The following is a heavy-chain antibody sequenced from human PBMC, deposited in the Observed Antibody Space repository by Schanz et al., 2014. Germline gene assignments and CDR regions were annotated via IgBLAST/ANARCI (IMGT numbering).Heavy chain of an antibody. D-gene: IGHD4-17*01. CDR2: LSGDGGTT. J-gene: IGHJ4*02. Sequence: EVQLVESGGGLVQPGGSLRLSCAASGFTFSNHALSWVRQAPGKGLQWVSSLSGDGGTTHYADSVKGRFTISRDNYKNTLYLQLNSLRAEDTAVYYCAKECPSDCGDHCFDFWGQGTLVTVSS. CDR3: AKECPSDCGDHCFDF. V-gene: IGHV3-23*04. CDR1: GFTFSNHA.